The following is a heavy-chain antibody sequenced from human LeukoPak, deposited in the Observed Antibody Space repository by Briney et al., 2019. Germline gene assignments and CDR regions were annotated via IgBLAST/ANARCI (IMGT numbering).Heavy chain of an antibody. V-gene: IGHV4-61*02. Sequence: SQTLSLTCTVSGGSISSGSYYWGWIRQPAGKGLEWIGRIYTSGSTNYNPSLKSRVTISVDTSKNQFSLKLSSVTAADTAVYYCARVGYYYGSEYMDVWGKGTTVTVSS. CDR3: ARVGYYYGSEYMDV. D-gene: IGHD3-10*01. CDR1: GGSISSGSYY. J-gene: IGHJ6*03. CDR2: IYTSGST.